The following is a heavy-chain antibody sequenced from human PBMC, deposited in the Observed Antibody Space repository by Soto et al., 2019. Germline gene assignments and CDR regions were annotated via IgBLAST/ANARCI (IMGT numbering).Heavy chain of an antibody. V-gene: IGHV3-23*01. D-gene: IGHD5-18*01. CDR2: ISGSGGST. J-gene: IGHJ4*02. CDR1: GFTFSSYA. CDR3: AKDRGYSYGYGEVDY. Sequence: EVPLLESGGGLVQPGGSLRLSCAASGFTFSSYAMSWGRQAPGKGLEWVSAISGSGGSTYYADSVKGRFTISRDNSKNTLYLQMNSLRAEDTAVYYCAKDRGYSYGYGEVDYWGQGTLVTVSS.